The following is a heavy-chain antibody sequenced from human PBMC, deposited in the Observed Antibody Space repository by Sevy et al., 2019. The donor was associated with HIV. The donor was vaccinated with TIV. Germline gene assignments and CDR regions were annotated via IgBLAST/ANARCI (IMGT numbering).Heavy chain of an antibody. Sequence: VGSLRLSCAASGFTFSSYGMHWVRQAPGKGLEWVAVIWYDGSNKYYADSVKGRFTISRDNSKNTLYLQMNSLRAEDTAVYYRASDGGYYYMDVWGKGTTVTVSS. V-gene: IGHV3-33*08. D-gene: IGHD3-16*01. CDR3: ASDGGYYYMDV. CDR1: GFTFSSYG. J-gene: IGHJ6*03. CDR2: IWYDGSNK.